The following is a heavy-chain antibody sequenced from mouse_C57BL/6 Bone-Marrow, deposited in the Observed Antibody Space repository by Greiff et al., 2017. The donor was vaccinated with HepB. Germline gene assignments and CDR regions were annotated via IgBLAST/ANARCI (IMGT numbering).Heavy chain of an antibody. Sequence: EVQGVESGGGLVKPGGSLKLSCAASGFTFSDYGMHWVRQAPEKGLEWVAYISSGSSTIYYADTVKGRFTISRDNAKNTLFLKMTSLRSEDTAMYYCATMSTTDFDYWGQGTTLTVSS. CDR2: ISSGSSTI. D-gene: IGHD2-4*01. CDR1: GFTFSDYG. J-gene: IGHJ2*01. CDR3: ATMSTTDFDY. V-gene: IGHV5-17*01.